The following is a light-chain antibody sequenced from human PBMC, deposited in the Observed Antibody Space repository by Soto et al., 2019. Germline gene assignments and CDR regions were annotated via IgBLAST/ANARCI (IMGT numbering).Light chain of an antibody. Sequence: QSALTQPASVSGSPGQSITISCTGTSSDVGGYNYVSWYQQHQGKAPKLMIYDVINRPSGVSNRFSGSKSGNTASLTISGLQAEDEADYYCSSYTSSSTRVFGGGTKVTVL. J-gene: IGLJ2*01. CDR3: SSYTSSSTRV. V-gene: IGLV2-14*01. CDR2: DVI. CDR1: SSDVGGYNY.